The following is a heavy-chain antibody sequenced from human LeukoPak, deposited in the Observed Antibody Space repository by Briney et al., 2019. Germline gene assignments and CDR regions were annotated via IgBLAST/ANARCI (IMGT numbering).Heavy chain of an antibody. CDR2: ISSSSSYI. CDR3: ARAYSGYAGREFGF. Sequence: GGSLRLSCAASGFTFSSYSMNWVRQAPGKGLEWVSSISSSSSYIYYADSVKGRFTTSRDNAKNSLYLQMNSLRAEDTAVYYCARAYSGYAGREFGFWGQGTLVTVSS. J-gene: IGHJ4*02. CDR1: GFTFSSYS. D-gene: IGHD5-12*01. V-gene: IGHV3-21*01.